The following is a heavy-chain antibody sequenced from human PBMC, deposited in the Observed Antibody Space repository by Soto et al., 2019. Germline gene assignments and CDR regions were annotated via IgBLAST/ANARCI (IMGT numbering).Heavy chain of an antibody. CDR1: GFSLSTRGMG. CDR3: ADVLGYSVIGSYYSGPTDY. V-gene: IGHV2-5*02. D-gene: IGHD2-15*01. J-gene: IGHJ4*02. CDR2: ISWDGDK. Sequence: QITLKESGPTLVKPTQTLTLTCSFSGFSLSTRGMGVGWIRQPPGKALEWLALISWDGDKRYRPSLQSRITISKAICSNHVVIPLTSIVPLETSSYYCADVLGYSVIGSYYSGPTDYLGQGTLVTVSS.